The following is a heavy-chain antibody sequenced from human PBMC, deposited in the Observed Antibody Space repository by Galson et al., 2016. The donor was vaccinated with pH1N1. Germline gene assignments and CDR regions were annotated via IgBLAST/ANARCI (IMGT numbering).Heavy chain of an antibody. J-gene: IGHJ2*01. CDR2: ISSNGSTI. CDR3: ARDRFLDNWYFDL. V-gene: IGHV3-11*04. D-gene: IGHD3/OR15-3a*01. CDR1: GFTFSDYY. Sequence: SLRLSCAASGFTFSDYYMSWIRQAPGKGLEWVSYISSNGSTISYADSVKGRFTISRDNAKNSLYLQLNSLRAEDTAVYYCARDRFLDNWYFDLWGRGTLVTVSS.